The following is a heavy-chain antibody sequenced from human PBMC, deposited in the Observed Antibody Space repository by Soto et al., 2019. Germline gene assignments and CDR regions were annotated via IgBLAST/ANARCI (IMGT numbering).Heavy chain of an antibody. CDR1: GGSISSGGYY. CDR3: ARELRFGEDYYGMDV. Sequence: QVQLQESGPGLVKPSQTLSLTCTVSGGSISSGGYYWSWIRQHPGKGLEWIGYIYYVGSTYYNPSLKSRVTISVDPSKTRFSLKLSSVTAADTAVYYCARELRFGEDYYGMDVWGQGTTVTVSS. CDR2: IYYVGST. D-gene: IGHD3-10*01. J-gene: IGHJ6*02. V-gene: IGHV4-31*03.